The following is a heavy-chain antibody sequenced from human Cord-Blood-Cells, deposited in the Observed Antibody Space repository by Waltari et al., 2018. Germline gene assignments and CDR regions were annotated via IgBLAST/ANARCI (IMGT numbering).Heavy chain of an antibody. CDR1: GFPVRSNY. D-gene: IGHD6-6*01. Sequence: EVQLVETGGGLIQPGGSLRLSCAASGFPVRSNYMSWVRQAPGKGLEWVSVIYSGGSTYYADSVKGRFTISRDNSKNTLYLQMNSLRAEDTAVYYCARALRDYSSWSFQHWGQGTLVTVSS. CDR2: IYSGGST. V-gene: IGHV3-53*02. CDR3: ARALRDYSSWSFQH. J-gene: IGHJ1*01.